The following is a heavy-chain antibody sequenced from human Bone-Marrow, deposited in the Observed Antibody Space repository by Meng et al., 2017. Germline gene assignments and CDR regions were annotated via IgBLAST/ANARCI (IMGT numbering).Heavy chain of an antibody. Sequence: GGSLRLSCVASGFTFSSYWMSLVRQAPGKGLEWLANIKQDGSEKYYVDSVKGRFTISRDNAKNSLYLQMNSLRAEDTAVYYCARDRGYYYDSSGYYRDYWGQGTMVTVSS. J-gene: IGHJ4*02. CDR1: GFTFSSYW. CDR3: ARDRGYYYDSSGYYRDY. CDR2: IKQDGSEK. D-gene: IGHD3-22*01. V-gene: IGHV3-7*01.